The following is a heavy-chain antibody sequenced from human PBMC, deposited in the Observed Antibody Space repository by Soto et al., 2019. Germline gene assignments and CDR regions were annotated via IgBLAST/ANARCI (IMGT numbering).Heavy chain of an antibody. CDR1: GGSISSSSYY. CDR2: IDHSGTT. D-gene: IGHD1-26*01. CDR3: ARHGSNSGSYSEYFQH. Sequence: QLQLQESGPGLVKPSETLSLTCTVSGGSISSSSYYWGWIRHPPGKGLEWIGSIDHSGTTYYNSSLKSRVTISVDTSRNQFSLKLSSVTTADTAVYYCARHGSNSGSYSEYFQHWGQGTLVTVSS. J-gene: IGHJ1*01. V-gene: IGHV4-39*01.